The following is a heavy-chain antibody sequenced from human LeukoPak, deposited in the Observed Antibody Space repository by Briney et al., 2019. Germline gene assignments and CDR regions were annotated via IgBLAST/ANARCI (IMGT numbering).Heavy chain of an antibody. D-gene: IGHD3-9*01. Sequence: PGGSLRLSCAASGFTVSSNYMSWVRQAPGKGLEWVSVIYSGGSTYYADSVKGRFTISRDNSKYTLYLQMNSLRAEDTAVYYCARYFDSPRYESWFDPWGQGTLVTVSS. J-gene: IGHJ5*02. CDR1: GFTVSSNY. CDR2: IYSGGST. V-gene: IGHV3-66*01. CDR3: ARYFDSPRYESWFDP.